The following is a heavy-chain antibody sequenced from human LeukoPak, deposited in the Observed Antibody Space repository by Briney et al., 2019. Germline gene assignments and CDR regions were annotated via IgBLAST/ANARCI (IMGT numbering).Heavy chain of an antibody. D-gene: IGHD3-22*01. J-gene: IGHJ6*02. V-gene: IGHV3-9*01. CDR2: ISWDSYNI. CDR1: GFTYDDYA. Sequence: GRSLRLSCAASGFTYDDYAMFWVQQAPGKGLEWVSGISWDSYNIGYAASVKGRFTISRDNAKNSLYLQMNSLRPEDTASYYCARGSRDSSGFYFYYGMDVWGQGTTVTVSS. CDR3: ARGSRDSSGFYFYYGMDV.